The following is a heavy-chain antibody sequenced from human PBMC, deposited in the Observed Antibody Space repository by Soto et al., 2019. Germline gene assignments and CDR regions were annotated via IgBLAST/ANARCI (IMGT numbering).Heavy chain of an antibody. CDR1: GFTFSSYS. Sequence: EVQLVESGGGLVKPGGSLRLSCAASGFTFSSYSMNWVRQAPGKGLEWVSSISSSSSYIYYADSVKGRFTISRDNAKNSLYLQINALGPGDTAVYYCASPLPGEIDVFDFWGQGTMVTVSS. V-gene: IGHV3-21*01. CDR2: ISSSSSYI. J-gene: IGHJ3*01. CDR3: ASPLPGEIDVFDF. D-gene: IGHD3-16*01.